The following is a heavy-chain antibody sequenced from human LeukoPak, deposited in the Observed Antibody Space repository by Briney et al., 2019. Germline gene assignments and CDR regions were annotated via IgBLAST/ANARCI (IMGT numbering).Heavy chain of an antibody. V-gene: IGHV3-30*02. J-gene: IGHJ4*02. CDR2: VRYDGSEI. D-gene: IGHD6-13*01. CDR3: ARDPHDSSYFDY. Sequence: GGSLRLSCAASGFTFSSYAMSWVRQAPGKGLEWVAFVRYDGSEIHYADSVKGRFTISRDNSKNTLYQQMNSLTPEDTAVYYCARDPHDSSYFDYWGQGTLVTVSS. CDR1: GFTFSSYA.